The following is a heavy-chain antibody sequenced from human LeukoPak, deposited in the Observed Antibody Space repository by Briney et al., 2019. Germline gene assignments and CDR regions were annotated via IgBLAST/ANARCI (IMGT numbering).Heavy chain of an antibody. CDR2: ISAYNGNT. CDR1: GYTFTSYG. J-gene: IGHJ4*02. CDR3: ARRTYYYDSSGYPNFDY. V-gene: IGHV1-18*01. Sequence: GASVKVSCKASGYTFTSYGISWVRQAPGQGLEWMGWISAYNGNTNYAQKLQGRVTMTTGTSTSTAYMELRSLRSDDTAVYYCARRTYYYDSSGYPNFDYWGQGTLVTVSS. D-gene: IGHD3-22*01.